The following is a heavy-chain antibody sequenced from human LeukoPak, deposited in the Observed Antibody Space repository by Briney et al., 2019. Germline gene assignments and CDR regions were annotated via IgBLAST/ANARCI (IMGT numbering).Heavy chain of an antibody. Sequence: PSETLSLTCTVSGGSISSSGYYWGWLPQPPGKGLEGIGSIYYSGSSYYNPSLKSRVTIFVDTSKNQFSLNLSSVTAADMAVYYCARHFTDYNSGLPTGLDNWGQGTLVTVSS. V-gene: IGHV4-39*01. CDR2: IYYSGSS. D-gene: IGHD1-1*01. J-gene: IGHJ4*02. CDR3: ARHFTDYNSGLPTGLDN. CDR1: GGSISSSGYY.